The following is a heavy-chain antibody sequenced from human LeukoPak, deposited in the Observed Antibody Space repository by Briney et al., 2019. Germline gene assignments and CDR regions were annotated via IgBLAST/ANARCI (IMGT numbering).Heavy chain of an antibody. CDR1: GGSVSSGSYY. J-gene: IGHJ5*02. V-gene: IGHV4-61*01. Sequence: SETLSLTCTVSGGSVSSGSYYWSWIRQPPGKGLEWIGYIYYSGSAKYNPSLKSRVTISVDTSKNQFSLKLTSVTAADTAVCYSARGFGDWGLSWFDPWGQGTLVTVSS. CDR2: IYYSGSA. CDR3: ARGFGDWGLSWFDP. D-gene: IGHD3-10*01.